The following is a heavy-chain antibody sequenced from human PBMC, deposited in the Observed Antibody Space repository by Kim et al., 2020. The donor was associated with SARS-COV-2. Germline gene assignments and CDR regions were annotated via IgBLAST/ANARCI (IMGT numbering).Heavy chain of an antibody. CDR3: ARDSGSGSYHRYYYYYGMDV. CDR2: INTNTGNP. D-gene: IGHD3-10*01. V-gene: IGHV7-4-1*02. J-gene: IGHJ6*01. CDR1: GYTFTSYA. Sequence: ASVKVSCKASGYTFTSYAMNWVRQAPGQGLEWMGWINTNTGNPTYAQGFTGRFVFSLDTSVSTAYLQISSLKAEDTAVYYCARDSGSGSYHRYYYYYGMDVWGRGATVTVSS.